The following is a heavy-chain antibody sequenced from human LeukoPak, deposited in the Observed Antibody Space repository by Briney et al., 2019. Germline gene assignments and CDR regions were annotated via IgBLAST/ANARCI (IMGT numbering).Heavy chain of an antibody. CDR2: ISSGSTYI. CDR3: TREGVDVFDI. D-gene: IGHD3-10*01. V-gene: IGHV3-21*01. CDR1: GLAYLRLS. Sequence: GGSLTHYCAASGLAYLRLSWNLTRQAPGKGLEWVSSISSGSTYIYYADSVKGRFTISRDNTKNSLYLQMNSLRAEDTAVYYCTREGVDVFDIWGQGTMATVSS. J-gene: IGHJ3*02.